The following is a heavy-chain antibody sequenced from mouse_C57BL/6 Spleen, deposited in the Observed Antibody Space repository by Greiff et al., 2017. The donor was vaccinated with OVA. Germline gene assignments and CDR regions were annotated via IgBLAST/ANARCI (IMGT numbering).Heavy chain of an antibody. CDR1: GFTFSDYY. CDR3: ARDTAQALDY. D-gene: IGHD3-2*02. J-gene: IGHJ2*01. V-gene: IGHV5-16*01. Sequence: EVKLVESEGGLVQPGSSMKLSCTASGFTFSDYYMAWVRQVPEKGLEWVANINYDGSSTYYLDSLKSRFIISRDNAKNILYLQMSSLKSEDTATYYCARDTAQALDYWGQGTTLTVSS. CDR2: INYDGSST.